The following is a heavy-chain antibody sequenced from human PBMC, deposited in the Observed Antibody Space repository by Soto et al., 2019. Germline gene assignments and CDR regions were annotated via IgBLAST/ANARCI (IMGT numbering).Heavy chain of an antibody. J-gene: IGHJ4*02. CDR1: GGTFSSYT. CDR2: IIPILGIA. Sequence: QVQLVHSGAEVKKPGSSVKVSCKASGGTFSSYTISWVRQAPGQGLEWMGRIIPILGIANYAQKFQGRVTITADKSTSTAYMELSSLRSEDTAVYYCAREWGYCSGGSCYFDYWGQGTLVTVSS. D-gene: IGHD2-15*01. V-gene: IGHV1-69*04. CDR3: AREWGYCSGGSCYFDY.